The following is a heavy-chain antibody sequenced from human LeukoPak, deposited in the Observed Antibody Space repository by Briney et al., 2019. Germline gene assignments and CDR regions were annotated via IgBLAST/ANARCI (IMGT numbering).Heavy chain of an antibody. Sequence: SETLSLTCAVSGYSISSGYYWGWIRQPPGKGLEWIGSIYHSGSTYYNPSLKSRVTISVDTSKNQFSLKLSSVTAADSAVYYCARSFLRRYFDYWGQGTLVTVSS. D-gene: IGHD3-3*01. CDR3: ARSFLRRYFDY. V-gene: IGHV4-38-2*01. CDR2: IYHSGST. CDR1: GYSISSGYY. J-gene: IGHJ4*02.